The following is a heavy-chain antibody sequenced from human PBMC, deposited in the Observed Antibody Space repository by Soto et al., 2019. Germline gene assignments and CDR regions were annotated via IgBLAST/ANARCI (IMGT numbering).Heavy chain of an antibody. D-gene: IGHD6-6*01. Sequence: LGESLKISCKGSGYSFTSYWISWVRQMPGKGLEWMGRIDPSDSYTNYSPSFQGHVTISADKSISTAYLQWSSLKASDTAMYYCARHYKPSIAARPYYYYGMDVWGQGTTVTVSS. CDR3: ARHYKPSIAARPYYYYGMDV. J-gene: IGHJ6*02. V-gene: IGHV5-10-1*01. CDR1: GYSFTSYW. CDR2: IDPSDSYT.